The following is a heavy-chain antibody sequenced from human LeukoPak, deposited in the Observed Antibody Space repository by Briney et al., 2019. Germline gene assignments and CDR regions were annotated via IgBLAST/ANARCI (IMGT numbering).Heavy chain of an antibody. Sequence: GASVKVSCKASGYTFTSYDINWVRQATGQGLEWMGWMNPNSGNTGYAQKFQGRVTMTRNTSISTAYMELSSLRSEDTAVYYCASGLPCSSTSCYNWFDPWGQGTLVTVSS. D-gene: IGHD2-2*02. V-gene: IGHV1-8*01. CDR2: MNPNSGNT. J-gene: IGHJ5*02. CDR1: GYTFTSYD. CDR3: ASGLPCSSTSCYNWFDP.